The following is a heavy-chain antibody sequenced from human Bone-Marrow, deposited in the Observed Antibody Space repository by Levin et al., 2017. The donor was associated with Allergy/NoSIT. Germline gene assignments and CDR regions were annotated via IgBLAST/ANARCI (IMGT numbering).Heavy chain of an antibody. J-gene: IGHJ4*02. V-gene: IGHV3-53*01. CDR3: ARPAGNGWVDH. D-gene: IGHD6-19*01. CDR2: IYSGGNT. CDR1: GFTVSSGY. Sequence: PGGSLRLSCAASGFTVSSGYMSWVRQAPGKGLEFVSVIYSGGNTKYADSVEGRFSISRDNSKNTVYLQMNSLRAEDTAIYYCARPAGNGWVDHWGQGTLVTVSS.